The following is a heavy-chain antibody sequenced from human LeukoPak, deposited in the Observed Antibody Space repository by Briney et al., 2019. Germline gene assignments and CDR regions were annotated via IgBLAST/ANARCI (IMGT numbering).Heavy chain of an antibody. CDR3: ARVGPHWFDDYIWGTFRYNGFDY. V-gene: IGHV1-2*06. D-gene: IGHD3-16*02. Sequence: ASVKVSCKASGYTFTSYYMHWVRQAPGQGLEWTGRINSNSGGTNYAQKFQGRVTMTRDTSITTAYMELSSLRSDDTAVYYCARVGPHWFDDYIWGTFRYNGFDYWGQGTLVTVSS. J-gene: IGHJ4*02. CDR1: GYTFTSYY. CDR2: INSNSGGT.